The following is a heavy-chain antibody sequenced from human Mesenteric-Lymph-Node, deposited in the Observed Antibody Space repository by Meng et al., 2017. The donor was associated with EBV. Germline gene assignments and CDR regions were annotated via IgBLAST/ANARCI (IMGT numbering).Heavy chain of an antibody. V-gene: IGHV3-73*01. CDR1: GFNFRGSA. Sequence: EGQVVASGGDLVKPGDSLRLSLAASGFNFRGSAMHWVRQASGKGLEWVGRIRTKSNNYATTYAASLKGRFTISRDDSKNTAYLQMSSLETEDTAVYYCTADDYGDYGIDYWGQGTLVTVSS. CDR2: IRTKSNNYAT. D-gene: IGHD4-17*01. J-gene: IGHJ4*02. CDR3: TADDYGDYGIDY.